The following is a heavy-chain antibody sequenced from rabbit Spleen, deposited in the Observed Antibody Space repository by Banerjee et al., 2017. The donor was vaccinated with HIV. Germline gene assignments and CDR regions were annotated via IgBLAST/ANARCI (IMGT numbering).Heavy chain of an antibody. V-gene: IGHV1S40*01. CDR1: GFSFSSNW. J-gene: IGHJ4*01. CDR3: ARGGDYGNGGFNL. Sequence: QSLEESGGDMVKPGASLTLTCTASGFSFSSNWICWVRQAPGKGLEWIACIDTSDGDTDYANWPKGRFTISKASSTTVTLQMTSLTVADTATYFCARGGDYGNGGFNLWGPGTLSPS. D-gene: IGHD2-1*01. CDR2: IDTSDGDT.